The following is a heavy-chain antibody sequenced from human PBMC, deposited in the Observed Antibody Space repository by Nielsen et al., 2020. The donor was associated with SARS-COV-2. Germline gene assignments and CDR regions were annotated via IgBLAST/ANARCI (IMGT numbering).Heavy chain of an antibody. D-gene: IGHD3-10*01. CDR3: ARVDYYGSGSYYDEFYYFDY. CDR2: IIPILGIA. J-gene: IGHJ4*02. Sequence: WVRQAPGQGPEWMGRIIPILGIANYAQKFQGRVTITADKSTSTAYMELSSLRSEDTAVYYCARVDYYGSGSYYDEFYYFDYWGQGTLVTVSS. V-gene: IGHV1-69*04.